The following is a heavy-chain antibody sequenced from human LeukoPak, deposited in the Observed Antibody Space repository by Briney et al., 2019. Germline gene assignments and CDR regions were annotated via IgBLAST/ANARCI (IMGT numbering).Heavy chain of an antibody. V-gene: IGHV1-2*02. CDR1: GYTFIGYY. D-gene: IGHD2/OR15-2a*01. Sequence: ASVKVSCKTSGYTFIGYYMHWVRQAPGQGLEWMGWINPNSGGTNCAQKFQGRVTMTRDTSISTAYMEVTRLRSDDTAVYYCARGSFYASGNYLVDYWGQGTLSTVSS. CDR2: INPNSGGT. J-gene: IGHJ4*02. CDR3: ARGSFYASGNYLVDY.